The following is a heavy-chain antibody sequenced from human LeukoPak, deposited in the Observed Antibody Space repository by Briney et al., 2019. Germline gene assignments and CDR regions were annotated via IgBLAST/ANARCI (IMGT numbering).Heavy chain of an antibody. J-gene: IGHJ4*02. Sequence: PGGSLRLSCAASGFTFSSYSMNWVRQAPGKGLEWVSSISSSSSYIYYADSVKGRFTISRDNSKNTLFLQMSSLRAEDTAVYYCARGREGSGYFFDYWGQGTLVTVSA. CDR3: ARGREGSGYFFDY. V-gene: IGHV3-21*04. CDR1: GFTFSSYS. D-gene: IGHD3-22*01. CDR2: ISSSSSYI.